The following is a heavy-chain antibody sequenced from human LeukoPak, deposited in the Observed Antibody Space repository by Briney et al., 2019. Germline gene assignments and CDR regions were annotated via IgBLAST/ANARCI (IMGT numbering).Heavy chain of an antibody. CDR2: IYSGGST. CDR1: GFTFTDHY. J-gene: IGHJ4*02. D-gene: IGHD6-19*01. CDR3: ARAGAVAGFDY. V-gene: IGHV3-66*01. Sequence: GGSLRLSCAASGFTFTDHYMSWVRQAPGKGLEWVSVIYSGGSTYYADSVKGRFTISRDNSKNTLYLQMNSLRAEDTAVYYCARAGAVAGFDYWGQGTLVTVSS.